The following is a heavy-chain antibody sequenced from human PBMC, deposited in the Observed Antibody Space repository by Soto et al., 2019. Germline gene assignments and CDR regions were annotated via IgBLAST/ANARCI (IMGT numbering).Heavy chain of an antibody. CDR1: GFTFSDYG. V-gene: IGHV3-48*02. D-gene: IGHD1-26*01. CDR3: ARVSKTWEDDY. CDR2: ISSGSDTI. J-gene: IGHJ4*01. Sequence: EVQLMESGGGLVQPGGSLRLSCSVSGFTFSDYGVNWVRQAPGKGLEWISYISSGSDTIYYAESVQGRFTISRDDAKNSLFLQMNNLRNEDTAVYYCARVSKTWEDDYWGHGTLVTVSS.